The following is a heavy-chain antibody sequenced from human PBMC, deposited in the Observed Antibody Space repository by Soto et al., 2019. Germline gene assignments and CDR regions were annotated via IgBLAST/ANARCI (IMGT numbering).Heavy chain of an antibody. Sequence: SETLSLTCAVYGGSFSGYYWSWIRQPPGKGLEWIGEINHSGSTNYNPSLKSRVTISVDTSKNQFSLKLSSVTAADTAVYYCARATDFWSGYYTGVSYYYMDVWGKGTTVTVSS. D-gene: IGHD3-3*01. J-gene: IGHJ6*03. CDR3: ARATDFWSGYYTGVSYYYMDV. CDR2: INHSGST. CDR1: GGSFSGYY. V-gene: IGHV4-34*01.